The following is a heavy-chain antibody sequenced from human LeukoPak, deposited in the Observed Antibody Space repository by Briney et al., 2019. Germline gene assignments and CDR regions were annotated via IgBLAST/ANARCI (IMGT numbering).Heavy chain of an antibody. D-gene: IGHD6-13*01. J-gene: IGHJ5*02. CDR3: AKDHGSWSNWFDP. CDR2: IYTSGSA. CDR1: GDSISSGNYY. V-gene: IGHV4-61*02. Sequence: PSETLSLTRSVSGDSISSGNYYWTWIRQPAGKGLEWIGRIYTSGSASYNPSLKSRVTMSLDTSKNQFSLNLRSVTAADTAVYYCAKDHGSWSNWFDPWGQGTLVTVSS.